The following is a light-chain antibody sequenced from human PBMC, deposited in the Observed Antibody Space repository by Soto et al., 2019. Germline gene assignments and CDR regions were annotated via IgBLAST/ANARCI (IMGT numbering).Light chain of an antibody. Sequence: QSVLTQPRSVSGSPGQSVTISCTGTSSDVGGYYFVSWYQQHSGKAPKLMIYDVTKRPSGVPDRFSGSKSGNTASLTISGLQAEDEAEYYCCSYAGSFNYVFGTGTKVTVL. CDR2: DVT. CDR1: SSDVGGYYF. V-gene: IGLV2-11*01. J-gene: IGLJ1*01. CDR3: CSYAGSFNYV.